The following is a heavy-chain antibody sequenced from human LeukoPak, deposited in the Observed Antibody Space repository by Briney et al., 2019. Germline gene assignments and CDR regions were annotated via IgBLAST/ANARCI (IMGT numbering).Heavy chain of an antibody. V-gene: IGHV4-61*01. CDR3: ARLRRQTGCDYWFDP. CDR1: GGSVSSDNYY. J-gene: IGHJ5*02. CDR2: IYYNGDT. Sequence: PSETLSLTCTVSGGSVSSDNYYWTWTRQPPGKGLEWIGFIYYNGDTRYNPSLKSRLTISVDTSKNQFSLNLSSVTAADTAVYYCARLRRQTGCDYWFDPWGQGTLVTVSS. D-gene: IGHD5-12*01.